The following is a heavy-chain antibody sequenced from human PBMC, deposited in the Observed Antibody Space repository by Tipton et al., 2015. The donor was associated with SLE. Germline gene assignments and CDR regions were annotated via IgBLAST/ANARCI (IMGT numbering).Heavy chain of an antibody. CDR3: VKDGPRYWNYDYYFDL. CDR1: GFTFSTYA. J-gene: IGHJ2*01. Sequence: SLRLSCAASGFTFSTYATNWVRQAPGKGLEWVSVTYSGGPTYYADSVKGRFTISRDNSKNTVYLQLSSLRAGDTATYYCVKDGPRYWNYDYYFDLWGRGTLVTVSS. V-gene: IGHV3-23*03. CDR2: TYSGGPT. D-gene: IGHD1-7*01.